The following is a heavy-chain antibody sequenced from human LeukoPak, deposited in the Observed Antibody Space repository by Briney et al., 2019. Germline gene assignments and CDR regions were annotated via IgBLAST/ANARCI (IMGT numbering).Heavy chain of an antibody. V-gene: IGHV3-21*01. CDR2: IDSSSSHI. CDR3: ARDFRTQLDGYSPPYHFDY. J-gene: IGHJ4*02. CDR1: GFTLSTSW. D-gene: IGHD5-24*01. Sequence: PGGSLRLSCAVSGFTLSTSWMSWVRLAPGKGLEWVSSIDSSSSHIYYADSMEGRFTISSDNAKTSLFLQMNSLRAEDTAVYYCARDFRTQLDGYSPPYHFDYWGQGALVTVSS.